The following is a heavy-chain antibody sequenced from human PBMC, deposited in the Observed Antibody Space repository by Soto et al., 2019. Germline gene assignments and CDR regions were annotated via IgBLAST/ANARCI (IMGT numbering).Heavy chain of an antibody. CDR2: ISYDGSNK. J-gene: IGHJ4*02. V-gene: IGHV3-30-3*01. Sequence: GGSLRLSCATSGLTFSSYAMHWVRLAPGKGLEWVAVISYDGSNKYYADSVKGRFTISRDNSKNTLYLQMNSLRAEDTAVYYCARDRKSITIFGVAILPGCLYYWGQGT. CDR3: ARDRKSITIFGVAILPGCLYY. CDR1: GLTFSSYA. D-gene: IGHD3-3*01.